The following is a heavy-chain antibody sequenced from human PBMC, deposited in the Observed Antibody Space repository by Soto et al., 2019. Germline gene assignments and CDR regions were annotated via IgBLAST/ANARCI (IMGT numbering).Heavy chain of an antibody. Sequence: PGGSLRLSCAASGFTFSSYGMHWVRQAPGKGLEWVAVISYDGSNKYYADSVKGRFTISRDNSRNTLYLQMNSLRAEDTAVYYCAKDEYSSSAGRFDYWGQGTLVTVSS. J-gene: IGHJ4*02. D-gene: IGHD6-6*01. CDR3: AKDEYSSSAGRFDY. CDR2: ISYDGSNK. V-gene: IGHV3-30*18. CDR1: GFTFSSYG.